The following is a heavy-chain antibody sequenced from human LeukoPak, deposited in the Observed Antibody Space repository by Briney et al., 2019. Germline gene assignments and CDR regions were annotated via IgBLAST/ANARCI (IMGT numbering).Heavy chain of an antibody. D-gene: IGHD6-13*01. Sequence: SETLSLTCAVYGGSFNGYYWSWIRQPPGKGLEWIGEINHSGSTNYNPSLKSRVTISVDTSKNQFSLKPSSVTAADTAVYYCARAYSSSWYVWYYFDYWGQGTLVTVSS. CDR1: GGSFNGYY. V-gene: IGHV4-34*01. CDR3: ARAYSSSWYVWYYFDY. CDR2: INHSGST. J-gene: IGHJ4*02.